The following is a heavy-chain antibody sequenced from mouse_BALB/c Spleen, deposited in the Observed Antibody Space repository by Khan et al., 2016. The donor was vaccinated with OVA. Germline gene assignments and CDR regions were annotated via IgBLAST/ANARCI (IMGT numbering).Heavy chain of an antibody. CDR2: IDPFNGGT. V-gene: IGHV1S135*01. CDR3: TRLGKRGWFAY. Sequence: EVQLQESGPELMKPGASVKISCKASGYSFTNYYIHWVKQSHGKSLEWIGYIDPFNGGTNYNQKFKGTATLTVDKSSSTAYMHLSSLKSEDSAVFYCTRLGKRGWFAYWGQGTLVTVSA. J-gene: IGHJ3*01. CDR1: GYSFTNYY.